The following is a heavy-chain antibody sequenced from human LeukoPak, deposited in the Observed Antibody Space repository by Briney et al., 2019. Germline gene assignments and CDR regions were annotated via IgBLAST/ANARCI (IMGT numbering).Heavy chain of an antibody. V-gene: IGHV3-23*01. CDR1: GFTFSSYA. CDR2: ISGSGGST. J-gene: IGHJ4*02. Sequence: GGSLRLSCAASGFTFSSYAMSWVRQAPGKGLEWVSAISGSGGSTYYADSVKGRFTISRDNSKNTLHLQMNSLRAEDTAVYYCAKDPLNRDYCDSSGYFDYWGQGTLVTVSS. D-gene: IGHD3-22*01. CDR3: AKDPLNRDYCDSSGYFDY.